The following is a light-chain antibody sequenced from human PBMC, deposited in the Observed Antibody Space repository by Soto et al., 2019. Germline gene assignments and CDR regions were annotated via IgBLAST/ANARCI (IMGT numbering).Light chain of an antibody. CDR2: GAS. J-gene: IGKJ3*01. CDR3: QQFGSPFT. CDR1: QSVSSSY. V-gene: IGKV3-20*01. Sequence: EIVLTQSPGTLSLSPGERATLSCRASQSVSSSYLAWYQHKPGQAPRLLIYGASTSATGIPDRFSGSGSGTSFTLTISRLEPDDFAVYFCQQFGSPFTFGPGTKVDLK.